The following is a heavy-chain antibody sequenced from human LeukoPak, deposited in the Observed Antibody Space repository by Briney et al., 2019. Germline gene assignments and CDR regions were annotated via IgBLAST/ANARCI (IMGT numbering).Heavy chain of an antibody. D-gene: IGHD3-10*01. CDR3: ARGGITMVRGVPYYYYYMDV. CDR1: GGSISSYY. V-gene: IGHV4-4*07. J-gene: IGHJ6*03. Sequence: SETLSLTCTVSGGSISSYYWSWIRQLAGKGLEWIGRIYTSGSTNYNPSLKSRVTMSVDTSKNQFSLKLSSVTAADTAVYYCARGGITMVRGVPYYYYYMDVWGKGTTVTISS. CDR2: IYTSGST.